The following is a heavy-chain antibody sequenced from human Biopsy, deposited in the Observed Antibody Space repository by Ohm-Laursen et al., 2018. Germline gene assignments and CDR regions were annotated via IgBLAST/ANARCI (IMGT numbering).Heavy chain of an antibody. Sequence: PSQTLSLTCAVSGYSVTNDYYWGWLRQPPGKGLEWIGNIYYDGITYYNPSLKSRVAMSVDTSKNQFSLRLTSVTAADTAVYYCARVAGGYAYYYGMDVWGQGTTVIVSS. CDR1: GYSVTNDYY. V-gene: IGHV4-38-2*01. D-gene: IGHD5-12*01. J-gene: IGHJ6*02. CDR3: ARVAGGYAYYYGMDV. CDR2: IYYDGIT.